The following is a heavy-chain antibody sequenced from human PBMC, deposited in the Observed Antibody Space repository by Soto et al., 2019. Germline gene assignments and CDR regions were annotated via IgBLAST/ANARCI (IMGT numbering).Heavy chain of an antibody. D-gene: IGHD2-15*01. CDR1: GYTFTSYG. CDR2: ISAYNGNT. V-gene: IGHV1-18*01. CDR3: ARDQDFLRGDYGMDV. Sequence: ASVKVSCKASGYTFTSYGISWVRQAPGQGLEWMGWISAYNGNTNYAQKLQGRVTMTTDTSTSTAYMELRSLRSDDTAVYYCARDQDFLRGDYGMDVWGQGTTVTVSS. J-gene: IGHJ6*02.